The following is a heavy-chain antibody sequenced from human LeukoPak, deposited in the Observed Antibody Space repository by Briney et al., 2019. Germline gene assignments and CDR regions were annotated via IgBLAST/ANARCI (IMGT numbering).Heavy chain of an antibody. CDR3: ARDRTASIQGVLAAAGTYYGMDV. D-gene: IGHD6-13*01. Sequence: GSVKVSCKASGYTFTSYGISWVRQAPGQGLEWMGWISAYNGNTNYAQKPQGRVTMTTDTSTSTAYMELRSLRSDDTAVYYCARDRTASIQGVLAAAGTYYGMDVWGQGTTVTVSS. CDR1: GYTFTSYG. CDR2: ISAYNGNT. V-gene: IGHV1-18*01. J-gene: IGHJ6*02.